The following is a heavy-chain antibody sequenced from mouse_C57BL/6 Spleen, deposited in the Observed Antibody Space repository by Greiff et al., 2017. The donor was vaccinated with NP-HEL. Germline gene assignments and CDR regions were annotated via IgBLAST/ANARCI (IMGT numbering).Heavy chain of an antibody. J-gene: IGHJ1*03. Sequence: VKLMESGAELVKPGASVKISCKASGYAFSSYWMNWVKQRPGKGLEWIGQIYPGDGDTNYNGKFKGKATLTADKSSSTAYMQLSSLTSEDSAVYFCARGGSYGNYMYFDVWGTGTTVTVSS. CDR2: IYPGDGDT. D-gene: IGHD2-1*01. V-gene: IGHV1-80*01. CDR1: GYAFSSYW. CDR3: ARGGSYGNYMYFDV.